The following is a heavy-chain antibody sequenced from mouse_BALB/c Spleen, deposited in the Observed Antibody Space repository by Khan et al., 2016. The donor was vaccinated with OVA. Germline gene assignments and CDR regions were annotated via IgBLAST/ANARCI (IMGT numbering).Heavy chain of an antibody. J-gene: IGHJ2*01. Sequence: VQLQQSGPELVKPGASVKISCKASGYSFTGYFMNWVMQSHGKSLEWIGRINPHIGETFYNQKFKGKATLTVDESSSTAHMELRSLASEDSAVYYCARIYGSGVDYWGQGTTLTVSS. CDR2: INPHIGET. CDR3: ARIYGSGVDY. V-gene: IGHV1-20*02. D-gene: IGHD1-1*01. CDR1: GYSFTGYF.